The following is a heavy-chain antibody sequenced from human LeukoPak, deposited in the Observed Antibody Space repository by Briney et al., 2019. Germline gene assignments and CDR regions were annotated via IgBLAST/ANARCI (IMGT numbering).Heavy chain of an antibody. D-gene: IGHD2/OR15-2a*01. Sequence: GGSLRLSCAASGFIFTSYTMTWARQAPGKGLEWISAISGSGDTTSYADSVKGRFAISRDNAKNSLYLQMNSLRAEDTAVYYCATVSTLAFDYWGRGTLVTVSS. CDR2: ISGSGDTT. V-gene: IGHV3-23*01. CDR3: ATVSTLAFDY. CDR1: GFIFTSYT. J-gene: IGHJ4*02.